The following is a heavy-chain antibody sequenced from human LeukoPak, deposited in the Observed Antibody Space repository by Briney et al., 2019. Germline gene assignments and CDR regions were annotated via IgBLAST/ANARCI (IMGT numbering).Heavy chain of an antibody. V-gene: IGHV1-2*02. Sequence: ASVKVSCKASGYTFTGYSMHWVRQAPGQGLEWMGWINPNSGDTNYAQKFQGRVTMTRDTSISTAYMELSSLRSDDTAIYYCGTLCTADCYSDFHHWGQGTLVTVSS. J-gene: IGHJ1*01. D-gene: IGHD2-21*01. CDR1: GYTFTGYS. CDR3: GTLCTADCYSDFHH. CDR2: INPNSGDT.